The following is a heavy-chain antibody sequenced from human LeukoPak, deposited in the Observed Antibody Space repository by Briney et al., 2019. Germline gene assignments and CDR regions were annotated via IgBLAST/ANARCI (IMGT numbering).Heavy chain of an antibody. CDR2: INHSGST. J-gene: IGHJ5*02. V-gene: IGHV4-34*01. CDR3: AREGPGYYDFWSGYYRGNWFDP. CDR1: GGSFSGYY. Sequence: SETLSLTCAAYGGSFSGYYWSWIRQPPGKGLEWIGEINHSGSTNYNPSLKSRVTISVDTSKNQFSLKLSSVTAADTAVYYCAREGPGYYDFWSGYYRGNWFDPWGQGTLVTVSS. D-gene: IGHD3-3*01.